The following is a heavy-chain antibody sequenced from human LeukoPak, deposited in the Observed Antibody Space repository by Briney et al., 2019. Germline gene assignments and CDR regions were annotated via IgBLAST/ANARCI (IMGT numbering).Heavy chain of an antibody. CDR1: GGSISSSSYY. J-gene: IGHJ4*02. CDR3: ARHRSYYYDSSGHYFDY. CDR2: IYYSGST. V-gene: IGHV4-39*01. D-gene: IGHD3-22*01. Sequence: SETLSLTCTVSGGSISSSSYYWGWIRQPPGKGLEWIGSIYYSGSTYYNPSLKSRVTISVDTSKNQFSLKLSSVTAADTAVYYCARHRSYYYDSSGHYFDYWGQGTLVTVSS.